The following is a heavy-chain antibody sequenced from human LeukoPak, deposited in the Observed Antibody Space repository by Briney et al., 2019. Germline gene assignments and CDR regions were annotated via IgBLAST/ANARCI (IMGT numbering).Heavy chain of an antibody. CDR1: GFTFSNYW. Sequence: SGGSLRLSCAASGFTFSNYWMHWVRQAPGKGLVWVSRINNVGSSTAYADYVKGRFTISRDNSKNTLYLQMNSLRAEDTAVYYCAKGSSSLLGLDDYWGQGTLVTVSS. J-gene: IGHJ4*02. CDR3: AKGSSSLLGLDDY. CDR2: INNVGSST. D-gene: IGHD3-10*01. V-gene: IGHV3-74*03.